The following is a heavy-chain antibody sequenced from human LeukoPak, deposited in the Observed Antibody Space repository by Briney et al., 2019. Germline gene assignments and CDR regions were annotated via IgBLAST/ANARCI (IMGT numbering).Heavy chain of an antibody. J-gene: IGHJ4*02. D-gene: IGHD6-19*01. CDR3: AKVTAQRRGAWLAYDY. CDR1: GFTFSSYA. CDR2: ISGSGGST. V-gene: IGHV3-23*01. Sequence: PGGSLRLSCAASGFTFSSYAMSWVRQAPGKGLEWVSAISGSGGSTYYADSVKGRFTISRDNSKNTLYLQMNSLRAEDTAVYYCAKVTAQRRGAWLAYDYWGQGTLVTVSS.